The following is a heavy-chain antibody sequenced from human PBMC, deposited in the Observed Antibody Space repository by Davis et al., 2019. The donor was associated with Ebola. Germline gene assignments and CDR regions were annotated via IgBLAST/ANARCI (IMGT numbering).Heavy chain of an antibody. V-gene: IGHV4-34*01. CDR1: GGSFSGYY. Sequence: MPGGSLRLSCAVYGGSFSGYYWSWIRQPPGKGLEWIGEINHSGSTNYNPSLKSRVTISVDTSKNQFSLKLSSVTAADTAVYYCARDQVGYSYGSSGYYYYGMDVWGQGTTVTVSS. CDR2: INHSGST. J-gene: IGHJ6*02. D-gene: IGHD5-18*01. CDR3: ARDQVGYSYGSSGYYYYGMDV.